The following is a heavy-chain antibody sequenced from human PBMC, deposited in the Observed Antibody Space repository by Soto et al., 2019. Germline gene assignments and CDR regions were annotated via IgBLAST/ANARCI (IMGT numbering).Heavy chain of an antibody. V-gene: IGHV4-34*01. CDR2: VKDGGST. Sequence: QVQLQQWGAGLLKPSETLSLTCTVNGGSLTGYYWSWIRQPPGKGLEWIGEVKDGGSTNYSPSLRGRVSISADTSKNHFSLRLNSVTAADTAVYFCARGQVGIVATHWDQGALVTVSS. D-gene: IGHD5-12*01. J-gene: IGHJ4*02. CDR1: GGSLTGYY. CDR3: ARGQVGIVATH.